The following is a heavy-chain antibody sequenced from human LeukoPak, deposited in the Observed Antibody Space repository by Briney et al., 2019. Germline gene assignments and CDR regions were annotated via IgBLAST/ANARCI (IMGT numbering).Heavy chain of an antibody. CDR3: ARGVTYYYGSGSYYMFDY. D-gene: IGHD3-10*01. V-gene: IGHV4-34*01. CDR2: INHSGST. CDR1: GGSFSGYY. Sequence: SETLSLTCAVYGGSFSGYYWSWIRQPPGEGLEWIGEINHSGSTNYNPSLKSRVTISVDTSKNQFSLKLSSVTAADTTVYYCARGVTYYYGSGSYYMFDYWGQGTLVTVSS. J-gene: IGHJ4*02.